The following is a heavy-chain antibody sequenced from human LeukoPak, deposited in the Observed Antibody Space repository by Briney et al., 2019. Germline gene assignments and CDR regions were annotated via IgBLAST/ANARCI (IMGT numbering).Heavy chain of an antibody. J-gene: IGHJ4*02. V-gene: IGHV1-46*01. CDR2: INPSGGST. CDR3: ARGVAQLVGFDY. D-gene: IGHD6-13*01. Sequence: GASVKVSCKASGYTLTRYYMHWARQAPGQGLEWMGIINPSGGSTSYAQKFQGRVTMTRDTSTSTVYMELSSLRSEDTAVYYCARGVAQLVGFDYWGQGTLATVSS. CDR1: GYTLTRYY.